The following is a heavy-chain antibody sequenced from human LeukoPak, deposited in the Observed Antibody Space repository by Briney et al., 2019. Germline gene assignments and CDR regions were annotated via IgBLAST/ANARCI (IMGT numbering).Heavy chain of an antibody. Sequence: SETLSLTLAVSGGSISGGGYSWSWIGQAPGKGLEGIGYIYHSGSTYYTPSLTSRVTISVDRSKNQFSLKLSSVTAADTAVYYCARIAARTDFDYWGQGTLVTVSS. V-gene: IGHV4-30-2*01. J-gene: IGHJ4*02. CDR2: IYHSGST. D-gene: IGHD6-6*01. CDR3: ARIAARTDFDY. CDR1: GGSISGGGYS.